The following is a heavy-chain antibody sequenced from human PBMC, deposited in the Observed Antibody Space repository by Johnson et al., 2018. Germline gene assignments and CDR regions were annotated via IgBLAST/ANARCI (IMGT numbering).Heavy chain of an antibody. Sequence: VQLVESGGGLVKPGVSLRLSCTASGFTFRSYSLDWVRQAPGKGLEWVSTISSTSEFIYYADSVKGRFIISRDNAKNSLSLQMNSLRAEDTAFYYCTRDVRLYGMFDSWGRGTLVTVSS. V-gene: IGHV3-21*01. CDR3: TRDVRLYGMFDS. CDR1: GFTFRSYS. J-gene: IGHJ4*02. CDR2: ISSTSEFI. D-gene: IGHD2-8*01.